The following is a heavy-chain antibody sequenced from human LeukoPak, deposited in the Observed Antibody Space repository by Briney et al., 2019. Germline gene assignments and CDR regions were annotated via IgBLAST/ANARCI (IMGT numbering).Heavy chain of an antibody. Sequence: SETLSLTCAVYGGSFSGYYWSWIRQPPGKGLEWIGYIYYSGSTNYNPSLKSRVTISVDTSKNQFSLKLSSVTAADTAVYYCARVQESQIDYYFDYWGQGTLVTVSS. CDR3: ARVQESQIDYYFDY. CDR2: IYYSGST. D-gene: IGHD3-9*01. J-gene: IGHJ4*02. V-gene: IGHV4-59*01. CDR1: GGSFSGYY.